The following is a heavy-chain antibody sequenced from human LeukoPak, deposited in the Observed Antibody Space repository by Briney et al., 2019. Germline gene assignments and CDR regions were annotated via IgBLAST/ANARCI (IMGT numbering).Heavy chain of an antibody. Sequence: SVEVSCKASGGTFSSYAISWVRQAPGQGLEWMGRIIPIFGTANYAQKFQGRVTITADKSTSTAYMELSSLRSEDTAVYYCARSWDSSSWYWDYWGQGTLVTVPS. CDR3: ARSWDSSSWYWDY. D-gene: IGHD6-13*01. CDR2: IIPIFGTA. CDR1: GGTFSSYA. V-gene: IGHV1-69*06. J-gene: IGHJ4*02.